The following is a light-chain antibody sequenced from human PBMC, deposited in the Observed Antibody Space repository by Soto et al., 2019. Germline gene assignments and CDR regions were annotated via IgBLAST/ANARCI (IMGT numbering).Light chain of an antibody. J-gene: IGKJ1*01. V-gene: IGKV1-39*01. CDR1: QSISSY. CDR2: AAS. Sequence: DIQMTQSPSSLSASVGDRVTITCRASQSISSYLNWYQQKPGKAPKLLIYAASSLTSGVSSRFSGSGSWTDFTLTISSLQPEDFATYYCQQSYSTPRTFGQGTKVEIK. CDR3: QQSYSTPRT.